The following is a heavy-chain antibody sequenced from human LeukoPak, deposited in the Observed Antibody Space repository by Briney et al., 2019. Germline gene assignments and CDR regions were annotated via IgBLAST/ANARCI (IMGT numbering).Heavy chain of an antibody. V-gene: IGHV3-48*01. J-gene: IGHJ6*02. CDR1: GFTFSSYS. Sequence: GGSLRLSCAASGFTFSSYSMNWVRQAPGKGLEWVSFLSISGSTTYYADSVKGRFTFSRDNSKNTLYLQMNSLRAEDTAVYYCAKANGYYTFYFYAMDVWGQGTTVTVSS. CDR2: LSISGSTT. D-gene: IGHD3-3*01. CDR3: AKANGYYTFYFYAMDV.